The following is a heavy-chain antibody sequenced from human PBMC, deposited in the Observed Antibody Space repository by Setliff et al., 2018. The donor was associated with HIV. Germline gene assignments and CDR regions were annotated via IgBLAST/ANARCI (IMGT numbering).Heavy chain of an antibody. Sequence: SETLSLTCSVSGASIRSDRMYWSWIRRPPGQRLEWIGFISFAGHINFNPSLSSRVTVSRDTSRNQFSMTLTSVTAADTAVYYCARSFGWGAFNVWGQGTVVTV. J-gene: IGHJ3*01. D-gene: IGHD6-19*01. CDR2: ISFAGHI. CDR3: ARSFGWGAFNV. CDR1: GASIRSDRMY. V-gene: IGHV4-61*01.